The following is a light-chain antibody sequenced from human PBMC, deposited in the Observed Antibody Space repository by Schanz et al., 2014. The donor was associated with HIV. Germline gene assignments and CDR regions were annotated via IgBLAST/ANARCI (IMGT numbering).Light chain of an antibody. CDR2: GNN. J-gene: IGLJ3*02. CDR1: AFNIGQNY. Sequence: QSVLTQPPSVSAAPGQKVTISCSGSAFNIGQNYVSWFQQFPGTAPKLLISGNNNRPSGVPDRFSGSKSGTSASLAITGLQADDEADYFCQSFDSSLNGVVFGGGTKLTVL. CDR3: QSFDSSLNGVV. V-gene: IGLV1-40*01.